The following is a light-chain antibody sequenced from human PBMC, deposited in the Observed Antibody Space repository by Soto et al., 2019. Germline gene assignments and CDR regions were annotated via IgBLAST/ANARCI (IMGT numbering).Light chain of an antibody. CDR1: QSVSSY. Sequence: IVLTQSPSNLSLSPGERATLSCRASQSVSSYLAWYQQKPGQAPRLLIYDASNRATGIPARFSGSGSGTDFTLTISRLEHEDFAVYYCQHGRAFGPGTKVEIK. J-gene: IGKJ3*01. CDR2: DAS. CDR3: QHGRA. V-gene: IGKV3-11*01.